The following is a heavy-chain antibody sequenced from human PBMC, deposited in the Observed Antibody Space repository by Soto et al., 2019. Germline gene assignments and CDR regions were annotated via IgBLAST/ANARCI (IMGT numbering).Heavy chain of an antibody. Sequence: PSETLSLTCTVSGVSISSSSYYWGWIRQPPGKGLEWIGSIYYSGSTYYNPSLKSRVTISVDTSKNQFSLKLSSVTAADTAVYYCARGLYCISTSCYDWFDPWGQGTLVTVS. CDR1: GVSISSSSYY. V-gene: IGHV4-39*01. J-gene: IGHJ5*02. CDR3: ARGLYCISTSCYDWFDP. D-gene: IGHD2-2*01. CDR2: IYYSGST.